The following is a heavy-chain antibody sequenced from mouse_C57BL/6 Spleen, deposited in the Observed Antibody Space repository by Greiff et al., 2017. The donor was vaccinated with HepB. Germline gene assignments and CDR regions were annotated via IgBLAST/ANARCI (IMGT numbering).Heavy chain of an antibody. CDR2: IYPGDGDT. V-gene: IGHV1-82*01. CDR1: GYAFSSSW. J-gene: IGHJ4*01. D-gene: IGHD1-1*01. CDR3: ARGGSSYGYDAMDY. Sequence: VHLVESGPELVKPGASVKISCKASGYAFSSSWMNWVKQRPGKGLEWIGRIYPGDGDTNYNGKFKGKATLTADKSSSTAYMQLSSLTSEDSAVYFCARGGSSYGYDAMDYWGQGTSVTVSS.